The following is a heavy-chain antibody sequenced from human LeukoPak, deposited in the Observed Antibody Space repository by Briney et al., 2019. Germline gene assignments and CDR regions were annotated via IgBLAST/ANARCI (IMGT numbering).Heavy chain of an antibody. V-gene: IGHV4-4*07. CDR3: AMTLQRITMVRGVIRANFYGMDV. CDR2: IYTSGST. D-gene: IGHD3-10*01. CDR1: GGSMSSYY. J-gene: IGHJ6*02. Sequence: SETLSLTCSVSGGSMSSYYWSWMRQPAGKALEWIGRIYTSGSTNYHPSLKSRIPMSVGTSKNQFSLKLSSVTAADTAVYYCAMTLQRITMVRGVIRANFYGMDVWGQGTTVTVSS.